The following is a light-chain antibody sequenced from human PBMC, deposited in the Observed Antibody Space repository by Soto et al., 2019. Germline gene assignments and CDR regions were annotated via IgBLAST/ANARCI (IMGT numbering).Light chain of an antibody. Sequence: DIQMTQSPSSLSASVGDTVTITCRACQTISSWLAWYQQRPGKAPKLLIYAASSLQSGVPSRFSGSGSGTDFTLTISSLQPEDFATYYCQQSYSTPITFGQGTRLEIK. J-gene: IGKJ5*01. CDR3: QQSYSTPIT. V-gene: IGKV1-39*01. CDR2: AAS. CDR1: QTISSW.